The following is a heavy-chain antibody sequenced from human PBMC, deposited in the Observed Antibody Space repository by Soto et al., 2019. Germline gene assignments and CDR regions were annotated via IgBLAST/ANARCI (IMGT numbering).Heavy chain of an antibody. V-gene: IGHV2-5*01. Sequence: QITLKESGPSLVKPTQTLTLTCTFSGFSLTNTEVTVGWISQPPGKALEWLALAYWHDDKRYNPSLRNRLTIAKNPSKNRVVLTLDNLAPVDTAAYSCAHSHFEISTGPLDSWGRGTLVTVSS. D-gene: IGHD3-3*01. J-gene: IGHJ4*02. CDR3: AHSHFEISTGPLDS. CDR2: AYWHDDK. CDR1: GFSLTNTEVT.